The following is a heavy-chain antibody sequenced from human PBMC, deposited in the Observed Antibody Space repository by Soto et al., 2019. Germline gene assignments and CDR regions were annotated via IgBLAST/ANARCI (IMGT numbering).Heavy chain of an antibody. V-gene: IGHV3-30-3*01. D-gene: IGHD3-22*01. CDR3: ARDLYDSSGYPDY. J-gene: IGHJ4*02. CDR1: GFTFSSYA. Sequence: XXSLRLSCAASGFTFSSYAMHWVPQAPGKGLEWVALISYDGSNKYYADSVKGRFTISRDNSKNTLYLQMNSLRAEDTAVYYCARDLYDSSGYPDYWGQGTLVTVSS. CDR2: ISYDGSNK.